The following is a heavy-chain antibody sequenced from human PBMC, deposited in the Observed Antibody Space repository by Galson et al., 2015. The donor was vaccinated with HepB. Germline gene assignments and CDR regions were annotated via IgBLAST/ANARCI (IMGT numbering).Heavy chain of an antibody. CDR1: GFTFSSYA. CDR2: ISYDGSNK. V-gene: IGHV3-30-3*01. Sequence: SLRLSCAASGFTFSSYAMHWVRQAPGKGLEWVAVISYDGSNKYYADSVKGRFTISRDNSKNTLYLQMNSLRAEDTAVYYCAKVRCGGDCYSYDYWGQGTLVTVSS. J-gene: IGHJ4*02. D-gene: IGHD2-21*01. CDR3: AKVRCGGDCYSYDY.